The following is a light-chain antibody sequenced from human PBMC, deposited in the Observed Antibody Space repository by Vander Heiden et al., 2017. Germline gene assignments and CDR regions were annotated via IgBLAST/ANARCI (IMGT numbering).Light chain of an antibody. CDR3: QQSYRTLFT. CDR1: QSINTY. V-gene: IGKV1-39*01. Sequence: DIQMTQSPVSLSASVGDRVTITCRASQSINTYLNWYQQKPGKAPKLLVYAASTLQSGVPSRFSGSGSGTDFTLSISSLQPEDFAIYYCQQSYRTLFTFGPGTKVDIK. J-gene: IGKJ3*01. CDR2: AAS.